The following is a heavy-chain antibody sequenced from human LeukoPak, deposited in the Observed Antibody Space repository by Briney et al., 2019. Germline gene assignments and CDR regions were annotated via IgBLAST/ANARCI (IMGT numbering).Heavy chain of an antibody. Sequence: GESREISCKGSGYSFTSYWISWVPQMPGKGLEWMGRIDPSDSYTNYSPSFQGHVTSSADKGICTAYLKWSRLKPSDTAMYYCARHKPYSSSWDPGDYYCGMDVWGQGTPVTVSS. CDR2: IDPSDSYT. CDR3: ARHKPYSSSWDPGDYYCGMDV. D-gene: IGHD6-13*01. J-gene: IGHJ6*02. CDR1: GYSFTSYW. V-gene: IGHV5-10-1*01.